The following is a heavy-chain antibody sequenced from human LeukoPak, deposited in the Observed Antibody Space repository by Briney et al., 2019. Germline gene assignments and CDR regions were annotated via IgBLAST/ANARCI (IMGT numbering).Heavy chain of an antibody. J-gene: IGHJ4*02. V-gene: IGHV4-39*07. CDR2: IYYSGST. D-gene: IGHD5-12*01. Sequence: PGGSLRLSCAASGFTFSSYWMSWVRQAPGKGLEWIGSIYYSGSTYYNPSLKSRVTISVDTSKNQFSLKLSSVTAADTAVYYCARVDRSGYDWDYWGQGTLVTVSS. CDR3: ARVDRSGYDWDY. CDR1: GFTFSSYW.